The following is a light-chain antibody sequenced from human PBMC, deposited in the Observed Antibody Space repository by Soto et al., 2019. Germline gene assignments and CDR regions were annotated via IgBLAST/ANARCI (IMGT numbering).Light chain of an antibody. CDR3: SSHTSSSTWV. CDR1: SSDIGGYNY. Sequence: QSALTQPASVSGSPGQSITISCTGTSSDIGGYNYVSWYQQHPDKAPKLMIYEVSNRPSGVSNRFSGSKSGNTASLTISGLQAEDEADYYCSSHTSSSTWVFGGGTKLTVL. V-gene: IGLV2-14*01. CDR2: EVS. J-gene: IGLJ3*02.